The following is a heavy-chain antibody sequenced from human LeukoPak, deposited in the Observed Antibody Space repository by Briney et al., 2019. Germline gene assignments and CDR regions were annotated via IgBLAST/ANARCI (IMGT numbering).Heavy chain of an antibody. CDR2: IRYDGSNK. CDR3: AKDHDYGDYVNEFLDY. J-gene: IGHJ4*02. Sequence: PGGSLRLSCAASGFTFSSYGIHWVRQAPGKGLEWVAFIRYDGSNKYYADSVKGRFTISRDNSKNTLYLQMNSLRAEDTAVYYCAKDHDYGDYVNEFLDYWGQGTLVTVSS. CDR1: GFTFSSYG. V-gene: IGHV3-30*02. D-gene: IGHD4-17*01.